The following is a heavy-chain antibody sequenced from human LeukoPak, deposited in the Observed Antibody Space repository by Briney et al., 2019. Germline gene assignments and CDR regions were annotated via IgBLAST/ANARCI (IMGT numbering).Heavy chain of an antibody. CDR2: ISSDGAEK. V-gene: IGHV3-30*04. CDR1: GFTFRNYG. D-gene: IGHD3-9*01. J-gene: IGHJ6*03. CDR3: AREGHYDILTGYSPLEYYFYYMDV. Sequence: GGSLRLSCEASGFTFRNYGIHWVRQTPGKGLEWVAGISSDGAEKHYADSVKGRFTISRDNSKSTLYLQMNSLRAEDTALYYCAREGHYDILTGYSPLEYYFYYMDVWGKGTTVTVSS.